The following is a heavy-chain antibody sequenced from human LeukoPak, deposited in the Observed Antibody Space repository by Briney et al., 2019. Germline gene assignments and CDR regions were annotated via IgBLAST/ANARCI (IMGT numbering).Heavy chain of an antibody. CDR1: GYTFTGYY. D-gene: IGHD3-9*01. Sequence: ASVKVSCKASGYTFTGYYMHWVRQAPGQGLEWMGWINPNSGGTNYAQKFQGRVTMTRDTSTSTVYMELSSLRSEDTAVYYCARDRKAIYDILTGYYKGSAFDIWGQGTMVTVSS. CDR3: ARDRKAIYDILTGYYKGSAFDI. V-gene: IGHV1-2*02. CDR2: INPNSGGT. J-gene: IGHJ3*02.